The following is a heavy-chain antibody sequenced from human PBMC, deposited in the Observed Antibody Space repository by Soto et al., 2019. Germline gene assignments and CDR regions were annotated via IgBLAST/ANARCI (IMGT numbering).Heavy chain of an antibody. V-gene: IGHV1-69*11. CDR3: ARGVTGGSCPPFDL. CDR2: FSPILGTT. CDR1: GGTFSSYS. J-gene: IGHJ4*02. Sequence: QVQLVQSGAEVKEPGSSVKVSCKASGGTFSSYSFSWVRQAPGQGLEWMGGFSPILGTTNYAQNFLVRVTIXAXEXXSTVYMELSSLRPEDTAVYYCARGVTGGSCPPFDLWGQGTLVTVSS. D-gene: IGHD2-15*01.